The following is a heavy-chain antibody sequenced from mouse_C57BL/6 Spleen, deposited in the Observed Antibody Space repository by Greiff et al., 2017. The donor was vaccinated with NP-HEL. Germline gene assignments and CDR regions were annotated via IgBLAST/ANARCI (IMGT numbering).Heavy chain of an antibody. J-gene: IGHJ1*03. D-gene: IGHD1-1*01. Sequence: EVKLVESGGGLVKPGGSLKLSCAASGFTFSDYGMHWVRQAPEKGLEWVAYISSGSSTIYYADTVKGRFTISRDNAKNTLFLQMTSLRSEDTAMYYCARNYYGSRTRYFDVWGTGTTVTVSS. V-gene: IGHV5-17*01. CDR2: ISSGSSTI. CDR1: GFTFSDYG. CDR3: ARNYYGSRTRYFDV.